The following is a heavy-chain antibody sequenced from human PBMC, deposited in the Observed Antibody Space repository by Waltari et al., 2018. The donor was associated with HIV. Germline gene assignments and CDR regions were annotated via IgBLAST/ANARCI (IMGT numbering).Heavy chain of an antibody. CDR3: ASGGPWDYYDSSGFKRVAFDY. CDR2: IIPILGIA. Sequence: QVQLVQSGAEVKKPGSSVKVSCKASGGTFSSYTISWVRQAPGQGLEWMGRIIPILGIANYAQKFQGRVTITADKSTSTAYMELSSLRSEDTAVYYCASGGPWDYYDSSGFKRVAFDYWGQGTLVTVSS. D-gene: IGHD3-22*01. V-gene: IGHV1-69*02. CDR1: GGTFSSYT. J-gene: IGHJ4*02.